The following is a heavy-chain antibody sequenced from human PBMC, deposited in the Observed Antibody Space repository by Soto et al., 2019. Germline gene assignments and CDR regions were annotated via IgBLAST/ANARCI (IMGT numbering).Heavy chain of an antibody. CDR3: ARDSRRAYYYGSGSPRGMDV. V-gene: IGHV4-59*01. CDR1: YGYSISFY. Sequence: VAYGYSISFYWRCIRKTTRKGLEWIGYIYYSGSTNYNPSLKSRVTISVDTSKNQFSLKLSSVTAADTAVYYCARDSRRAYYYGSGSPRGMDVWGQGTTVTVSS. CDR2: IYYSGST. D-gene: IGHD3-10*01. J-gene: IGHJ6*02.